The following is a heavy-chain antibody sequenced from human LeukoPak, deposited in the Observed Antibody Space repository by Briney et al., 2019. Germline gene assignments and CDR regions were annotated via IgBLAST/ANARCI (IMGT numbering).Heavy chain of an antibody. CDR2: IRYDGSNK. J-gene: IGHJ4*02. CDR1: GFTFSSYG. V-gene: IGHV3-30*02. Sequence: PGGSLRLSCAASGFTFSSYGMHWVRQAPGKGLEWVAFIRYDGSNKYYADSVKGRFTISRDNSKNTLYLQMNSLRAEDTAVYYCAKDRYYYDSSGYQAPHYFDYWGQGTLVTVSS. D-gene: IGHD3-22*01. CDR3: AKDRYYYDSSGYQAPHYFDY.